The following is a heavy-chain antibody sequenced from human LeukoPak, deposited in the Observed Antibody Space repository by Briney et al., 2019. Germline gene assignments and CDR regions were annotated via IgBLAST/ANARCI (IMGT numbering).Heavy chain of an antibody. CDR1: GGSFSGYY. J-gene: IGHJ6*03. CDR2: INHSGST. CDR3: ARSQFYYYYYMDV. V-gene: IGHV4-34*01. Sequence: SETLSLTCAVYGGSFSGYYWSWIRQPPGKGLEWIGEINHSGSTNYNPSLKSRVTISVDTSKNQFSLKLSSVTAADTAVYYCARSQFYYYYYMDVWGKGTTVTISS.